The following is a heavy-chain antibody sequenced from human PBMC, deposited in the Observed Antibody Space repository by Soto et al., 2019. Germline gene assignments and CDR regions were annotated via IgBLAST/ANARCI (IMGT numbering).Heavy chain of an antibody. CDR3: ARVEYSSGWYFFDY. CDR2: IYYSGST. V-gene: IGHV4-59*01. J-gene: IGHJ4*02. Sequence: SETLSLTCSVSSGSISSYYWSWIRQPPGKGLEWIGYIYYSGSTNYNPSLKSRVTISVDTSKNQFSLKLSSVTAADTAVYYCARVEYSSGWYFFDYWGQGTLVTVSS. CDR1: SGSISSYY. D-gene: IGHD6-19*01.